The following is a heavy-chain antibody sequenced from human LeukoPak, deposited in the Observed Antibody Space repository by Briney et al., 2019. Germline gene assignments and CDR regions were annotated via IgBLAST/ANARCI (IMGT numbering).Heavy chain of an antibody. CDR2: IYSGGST. V-gene: IGHV3-53*01. J-gene: IGHJ4*02. D-gene: IGHD2-2*01. Sequence: GGSLRLSCAASGFRFTSNAMTWVRQAPGKGLEWVSVIYSGGSTYYADSVKGRFTISRDNSKNTLYLQMNSLRAEDTAVYYCARNGYCSSTSCSSFDYWGQGTLVTVSS. CDR1: GFRFTSNA. CDR3: ARNGYCSSTSCSSFDY.